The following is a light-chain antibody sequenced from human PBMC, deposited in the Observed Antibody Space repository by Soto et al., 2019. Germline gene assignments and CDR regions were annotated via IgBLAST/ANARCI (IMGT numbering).Light chain of an antibody. CDR1: QRISSGY. V-gene: IGKV3-20*01. CDR3: QQYGDSPMYT. Sequence: EIVLTQSPGTLSLSPGERASLSCRASQRISSGYLAWYQQKPGQAPRLLIYGASNRATDIPDRFSGRGSGTDFTLTISRLEPEDFAVYYCQQYGDSPMYTFGQGTKLEI. CDR2: GAS. J-gene: IGKJ2*01.